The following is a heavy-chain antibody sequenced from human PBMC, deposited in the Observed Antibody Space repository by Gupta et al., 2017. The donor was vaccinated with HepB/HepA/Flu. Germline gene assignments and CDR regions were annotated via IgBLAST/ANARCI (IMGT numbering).Heavy chain of an antibody. CDR3: ARVMGLGYSYGYYYYYGMDV. D-gene: IGHD5-18*01. CDR2: ISSNGGST. V-gene: IGHV3-64*01. Sequence: EVQLVESGGGLVQPGGSLRLSCAASGFTFSSYAMHWVRQAPGKGLEYVSAISSNGGSTYYANSVKGRFTISRDNSKNTLYLQMGSLRAEDMAVYYCARVMGLGYSYGYYYYYGMDVWGQGTTVTVSS. J-gene: IGHJ6*02. CDR1: GFTFSSYA.